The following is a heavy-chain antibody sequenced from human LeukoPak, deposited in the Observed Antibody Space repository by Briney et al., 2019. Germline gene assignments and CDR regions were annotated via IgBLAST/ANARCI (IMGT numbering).Heavy chain of an antibody. J-gene: IGHJ6*03. D-gene: IGHD1-26*01. CDR1: GYTLTELS. V-gene: IGHV1-24*01. Sequence: ASVKVFCKVSGYTLTELSMHWVRQAPGKGLEWMGGFDPEDGETIYAQKFQGRVTMTEDTSTDTAYMELSSLRSDDTAVYYCAFSSYYLQGNYYYMDVWGKGTTVTVSS. CDR2: FDPEDGET. CDR3: AFSSYYLQGNYYYMDV.